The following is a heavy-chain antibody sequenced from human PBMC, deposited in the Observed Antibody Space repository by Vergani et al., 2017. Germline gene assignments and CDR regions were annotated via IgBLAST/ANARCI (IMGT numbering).Heavy chain of an antibody. CDR1: GFTFSSYS. Sequence: EVQLVESGGGLVKPGGSLRLSCAASGFTFSSYSMNWVRQAPGKGLEWVSSISSSSSYIYYADSVKGRFTISRDNAKNSLYLQMNSLRAEDTAVYYCARDDXYCSSTSCYNYYYYGMDVWGQGTTVTVSS. J-gene: IGHJ6*02. CDR2: ISSSSSYI. V-gene: IGHV3-21*01. D-gene: IGHD2-2*02. CDR3: ARDDXYCSSTSCYNYYYYGMDV.